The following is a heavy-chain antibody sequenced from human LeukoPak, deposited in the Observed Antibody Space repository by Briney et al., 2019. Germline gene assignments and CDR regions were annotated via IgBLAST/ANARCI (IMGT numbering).Heavy chain of an antibody. V-gene: IGHV1-18*01. J-gene: IGHJ3*02. Sequence: ASVKVSCRASGYTLTSYGISWVRQAPGQGLECRGWISAYNGNTNYAQKLQGRVTMTTDTSTSTAYMELRSLRSDDTAVYYCARHPGWLGAFDIWGQGTMVTVSS. CDR2: ISAYNGNT. CDR3: ARHPGWLGAFDI. CDR1: GYTLTSYG. D-gene: IGHD6-19*01.